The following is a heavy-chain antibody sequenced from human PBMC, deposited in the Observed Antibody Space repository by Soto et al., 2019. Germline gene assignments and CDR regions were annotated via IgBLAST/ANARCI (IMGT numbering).Heavy chain of an antibody. D-gene: IGHD2-15*01. J-gene: IGHJ4*02. CDR2: ITRLSSQ. Sequence: EVQMLESGGGLVQPGGSLKLSCIASGFTFITYAMSWVRQAPGKGLERVSTITRLSSQYYVHSVKGRFTISRDNSNYRLYLQMNSLTDEDTDVYYCAKGPLIVVVPFDSWGQGTLVTVSS. CDR1: GFTFITYA. V-gene: IGHV3-23*01. CDR3: AKGPLIVVVPFDS.